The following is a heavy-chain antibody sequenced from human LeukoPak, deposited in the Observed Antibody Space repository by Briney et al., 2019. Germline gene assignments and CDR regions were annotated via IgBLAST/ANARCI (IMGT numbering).Heavy chain of an antibody. Sequence: GGSLRLSCAASGFTFSSYSMNWVRQAPGKGLEWVSSISSSSSYIYYADSVKGRFTISGDNAKNSLYLQMNSLRAEDTAVYYCAPRGGNLLNLVDHWGQGTLVTVSS. D-gene: IGHD3-16*01. V-gene: IGHV3-21*04. CDR3: APRGGNLLNLVDH. J-gene: IGHJ4*02. CDR1: GFTFSSYS. CDR2: ISSSSSYI.